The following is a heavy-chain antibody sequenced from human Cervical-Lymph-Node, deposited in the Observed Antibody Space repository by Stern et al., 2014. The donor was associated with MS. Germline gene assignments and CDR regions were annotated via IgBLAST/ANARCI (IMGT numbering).Heavy chain of an antibody. D-gene: IGHD1-26*01. V-gene: IGHV3-7*01. CDR2: IKEDGSEK. CDR1: GFTFRSYW. Sequence: EVQLEESGGGLVQPGGSLRLSCAASGFTFRSYWMSWVRQAPGKGLEWVANIKEDGSEKYYVDSVKGRFTISRDDAKNSLYLQVNSLRAEDTAVYYCARSGSNFDYWGQGTLVTVSS. CDR3: ARSGSNFDY. J-gene: IGHJ4*02.